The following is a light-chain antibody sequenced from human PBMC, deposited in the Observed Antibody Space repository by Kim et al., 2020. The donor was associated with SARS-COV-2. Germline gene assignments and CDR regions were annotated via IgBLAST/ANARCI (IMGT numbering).Light chain of an antibody. V-gene: IGKV3-20*01. CDR2: ES. CDR1: QRVKSDY. Sequence: LFAGERATLSCGASQRVKSDYFAWYQQKPGQVPRLLVGESTRATGIPDRFSVSESGTDFTLVISGLEPEDSAVYYCQVYDASRLTFGGGTKVDIK. CDR3: QVYDASRLT. J-gene: IGKJ4*01.